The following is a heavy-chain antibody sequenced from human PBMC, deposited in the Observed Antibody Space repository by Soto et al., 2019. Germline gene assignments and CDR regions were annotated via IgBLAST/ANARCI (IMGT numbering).Heavy chain of an antibody. D-gene: IGHD3-16*01. CDR1: GGSFSGYY. J-gene: IGHJ5*02. V-gene: IGHV4-34*01. CDR2: INHSGST. CDR3: AKPGDEKYNWFDP. Sequence: SETLSLTCTVYGGSFSGYYWTWIRQPPGKGLEWIGEINHSGSTNYNPSVKSRVTISVDTSKNQFSLKLSSVTAADTAVYYCAKPGDEKYNWFDPWGRGTVVTV.